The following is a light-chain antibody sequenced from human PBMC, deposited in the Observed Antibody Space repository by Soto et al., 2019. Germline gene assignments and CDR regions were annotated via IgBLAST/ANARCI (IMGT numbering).Light chain of an antibody. Sequence: DIQMTQSPSSLSASVGDSVTITCRASQRIGLYVNWYPQKPGKAPKLLISAATNLEDGVPSRFGGSGSGTNFSLSVSNLQPEDCATYYCQQSYRFPLRTFGQGTKVDIK. CDR2: AAT. CDR3: QQSYRFPLRT. CDR1: QRIGLY. J-gene: IGKJ1*01. V-gene: IGKV1-39*01.